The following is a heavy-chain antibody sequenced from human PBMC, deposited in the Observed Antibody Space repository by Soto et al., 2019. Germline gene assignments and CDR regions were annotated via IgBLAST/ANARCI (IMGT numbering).Heavy chain of an antibody. D-gene: IGHD4-4*01. Sequence: EVQLLESGGGLVQPGGSLRLSCEASGFIFNAYAMTWVRQAPGKGLEWVSAIGGSGGNTYYAASVKGRFTISRDNSKDTEDLEMNRLRVDDTAVYFCARVASDYINSADHWGQGILVTVSS. CDR1: GFIFNAYA. V-gene: IGHV3-23*01. CDR3: ARVASDYINSADH. CDR2: IGGSGGNT. J-gene: IGHJ4*02.